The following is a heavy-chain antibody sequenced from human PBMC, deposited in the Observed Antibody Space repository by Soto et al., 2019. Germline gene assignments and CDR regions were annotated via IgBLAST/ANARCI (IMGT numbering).Heavy chain of an antibody. D-gene: IGHD6-19*01. CDR1: GGSFSGYY. Sequence: QVQLQQWGAGLLKPSGTLSLTCAVYGGSFSGYYWSWIRQPPGKGLEWIGEINHSGRTNYNPSLKSRVTRSIDTSKNPFALKLSSVTAADTAIYYCARDALGIAVLGTGRSKNSWFDPWGQGTLVTVSS. V-gene: IGHV4-34*01. CDR3: ARDALGIAVLGTGRSKNSWFDP. J-gene: IGHJ5*02. CDR2: INHSGRT.